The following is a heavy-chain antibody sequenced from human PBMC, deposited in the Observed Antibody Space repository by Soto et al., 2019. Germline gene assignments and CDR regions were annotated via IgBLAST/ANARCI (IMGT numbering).Heavy chain of an antibody. CDR1: GFTFSSYA. Sequence: SLRLSCAASGFTFSSYAMHWVRQAPGKGLEWVAVISYDGSNKYYADSVKGRFTISRDNSKNTLYLQMNSLRAEDTAVYYCARVVTAISVYYYYGMDVWGQGTTVTVSS. CDR2: ISYDGSNK. CDR3: ARVVTAISVYYYYGMDV. J-gene: IGHJ6*02. V-gene: IGHV3-30-3*01. D-gene: IGHD2-21*02.